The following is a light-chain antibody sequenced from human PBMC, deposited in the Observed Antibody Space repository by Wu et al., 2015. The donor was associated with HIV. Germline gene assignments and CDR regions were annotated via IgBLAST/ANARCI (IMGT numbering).Light chain of an antibody. CDR3: QQYNNWPPT. CDR1: QNISNN. J-gene: IGKJ3*01. V-gene: IGKV3-15*01. Sequence: EIVMMQSPATLSVSPGERATLSCRASQNISNNLAWYQQIPGQPPRLLIYGASTRATGVPARFSGSGSGTEFTLTISSLQSEDFAIHFCQQYNNWPPTFGPRDRNVDIK. CDR2: GAS.